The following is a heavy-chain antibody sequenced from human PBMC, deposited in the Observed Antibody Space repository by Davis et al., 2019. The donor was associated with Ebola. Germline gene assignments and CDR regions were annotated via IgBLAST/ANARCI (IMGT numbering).Heavy chain of an antibody. V-gene: IGHV4-59*01. CDR2: VYDTGST. Sequence: SETLSLTCTVSGGSISSSYWSWIRQPPGKGLEWIGRVYDTGSTDYNPPLKSRVTISVDTSKNQFSLKLTSVTTADTAVYYCARVQMTALTTRFDPWGQGILVTVSS. CDR1: GGSISSSY. D-gene: IGHD4-11*01. J-gene: IGHJ5*02. CDR3: ARVQMTALTTRFDP.